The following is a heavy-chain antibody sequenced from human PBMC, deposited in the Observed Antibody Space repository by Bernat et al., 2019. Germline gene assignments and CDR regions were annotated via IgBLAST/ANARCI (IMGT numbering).Heavy chain of an antibody. CDR3: ARNHGGCRNAACYDY. D-gene: IGHD2-2*01. J-gene: IGHJ4*02. CDR2: VTGSGGST. V-gene: IGHV3-23*01. Sequence: EVHLLESGGGLVQSGGSLRLSCAASEFTFSSYAMTWVRQAPGKGLEWVSVVTGSGGSTYYADSVKGRFTISRDNSKTTLYLQMNSLRAEDTAVYFCARNHGGCRNAACYDYWGRGTLVTVSS. CDR1: EFTFSSYA.